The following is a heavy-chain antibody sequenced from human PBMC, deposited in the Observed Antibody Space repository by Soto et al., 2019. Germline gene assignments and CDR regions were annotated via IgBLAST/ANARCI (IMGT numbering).Heavy chain of an antibody. D-gene: IGHD5-18*01. CDR3: ARARGYSYGRDAFDI. CDR1: GFPVSSND. Sequence: PVGSLSLSCTASGFPVSSNDMRCVRQAPGKGLEWVSVIYSGGSTYYADSVKGRFTISRDNSKNTLYLQMNSLRAEDTAVYYCARARGYSYGRDAFDIWGQGTMVTVSS. CDR2: IYSGGST. J-gene: IGHJ3*02. V-gene: IGHV3-53*01.